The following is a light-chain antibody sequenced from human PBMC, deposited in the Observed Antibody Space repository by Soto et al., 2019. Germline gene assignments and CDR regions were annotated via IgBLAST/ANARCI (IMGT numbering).Light chain of an antibody. Sequence: EIVMTQSPATLSVFPGERATLSCRASQSVTNNLAWFQQKPGQAPRLLIYGATTRATGIPDRFSGSGSGTEFTLIISSLQSEDFAFYYCQQYNNWPRGTFGQGTKVDIK. J-gene: IGKJ1*01. CDR2: GAT. V-gene: IGKV3-15*01. CDR1: QSVTNN. CDR3: QQYNNWPRGT.